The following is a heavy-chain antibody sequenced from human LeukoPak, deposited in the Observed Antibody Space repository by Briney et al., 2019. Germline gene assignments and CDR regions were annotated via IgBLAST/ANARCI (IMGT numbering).Heavy chain of an antibody. CDR1: GGSFSGYY. D-gene: IGHD3-22*01. Sequence: SETLSLTCAVYGGSFSGYYWSWIRQPPGKGLEWIGEINLSGSTNYNPSLKSRVTISIDASKNQFSLKLSSVTAADTAVYYCARRYYYDSSSYFANAFDIWGQGTMVTVSS. CDR3: ARRYYYDSSSYFANAFDI. CDR2: INLSGST. V-gene: IGHV4-34*01. J-gene: IGHJ3*02.